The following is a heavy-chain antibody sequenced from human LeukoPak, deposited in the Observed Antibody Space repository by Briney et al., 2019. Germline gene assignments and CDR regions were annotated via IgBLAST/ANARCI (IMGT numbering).Heavy chain of an antibody. Sequence: PSETLSLTCTVSGGSISSGSYYWSWIRQPAGQGLEWIGRIYTSGSTNYNPSLKSRVTISVDTSKNQFSLKLSSVTAADTAVYYCRGSGSPSYYYYYMDVWGKGTTVTVSS. CDR3: RGSGSPSYYYYYMDV. V-gene: IGHV4-61*02. CDR1: GGSISSGSYY. J-gene: IGHJ6*03. D-gene: IGHD3-10*01. CDR2: IYTSGST.